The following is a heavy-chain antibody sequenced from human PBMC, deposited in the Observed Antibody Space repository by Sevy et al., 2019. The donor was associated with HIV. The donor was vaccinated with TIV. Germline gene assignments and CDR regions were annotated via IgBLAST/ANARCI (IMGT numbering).Heavy chain of an antibody. CDR1: GGSISSRSSY. D-gene: IGHD3-10*01. Sequence: SETLSLTCTVSGGSISSRSSYWGWIRQPPGKGLEWIGSIYYSGRTYSNPSLKRRLSMSVDTSKNQFSLKLSSVTAADTAVYYCASTRDYYGSGSSFSHWFDPWGQGILVTVSS. J-gene: IGHJ5*02. V-gene: IGHV4-39*01. CDR2: IYYSGRT. CDR3: ASTRDYYGSGSSFSHWFDP.